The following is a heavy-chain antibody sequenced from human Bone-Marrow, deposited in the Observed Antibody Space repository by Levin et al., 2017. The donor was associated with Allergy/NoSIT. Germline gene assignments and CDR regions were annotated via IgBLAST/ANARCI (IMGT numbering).Heavy chain of an antibody. Sequence: PSETLSLTCTVSGGSISSYYWSWIRQPPGKGLEWIGYIYYSGSTNYNPSLKSRVTISVDTSKNQFSLKLSSVTAADTAVYYCARDRGGCYYYGSGSYYKCYYYYGMDGWGQGTTVTVSS. J-gene: IGHJ6*02. CDR2: IYYSGST. V-gene: IGHV4-59*01. CDR3: ARDRGGCYYYGSGSYYKCYYYYGMDG. CDR1: GGSISSYY. D-gene: IGHD3-10*01.